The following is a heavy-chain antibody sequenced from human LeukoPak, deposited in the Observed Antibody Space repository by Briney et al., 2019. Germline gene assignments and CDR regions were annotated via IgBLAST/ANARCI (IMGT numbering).Heavy chain of an antibody. CDR3: ATWGRGQTT. D-gene: IGHD7-27*01. J-gene: IGHJ5*02. Sequence: SETLSLTCTVSGGSISSYYWSWIRQPPGKGLEWIGYIYYSGSTNYNPSLKSRVTISVDTSKNQFSLRLSSVTAADTAVYYCATWGRGQTTWGQGTLVTVSS. CDR2: IYYSGST. V-gene: IGHV4-59*01. CDR1: GGSISSYY.